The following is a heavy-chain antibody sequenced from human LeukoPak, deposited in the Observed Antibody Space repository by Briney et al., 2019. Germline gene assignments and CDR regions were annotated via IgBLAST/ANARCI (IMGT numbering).Heavy chain of an antibody. CDR2: IYYSGST. Sequence: PGGSLRLSCAASGFTFSNFWMSWVRQAPGKGLEWIRSIYYSGSTYYNPSLKSRVTISVDTSKNQFSLKLSSVTAADTAVYYCARLEVPAATVDYWGQGTLVTVSS. J-gene: IGHJ4*02. CDR3: ARLEVPAATVDY. D-gene: IGHD2-2*01. V-gene: IGHV4-39*07. CDR1: GFTFSNFW.